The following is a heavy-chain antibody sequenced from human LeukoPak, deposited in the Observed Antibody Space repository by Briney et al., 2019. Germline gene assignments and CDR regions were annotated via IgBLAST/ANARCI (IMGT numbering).Heavy chain of an antibody. CDR3: ARLPRLRYFDWLLKSDAFDI. J-gene: IGHJ3*02. CDR2: ISYDGSNK. CDR1: GFTFSSYA. V-gene: IGHV3-30*04. D-gene: IGHD3-9*01. Sequence: PGGSLRLSCAASGFTFSSYAMHWVPQAPGKGLEWVAVISYDGSNKYYADSVKGRFTIPRDNSKNTLYLQMNSMRAEDTAVYYCARLPRLRYFDWLLKSDAFDIWGQGTMVTVSS.